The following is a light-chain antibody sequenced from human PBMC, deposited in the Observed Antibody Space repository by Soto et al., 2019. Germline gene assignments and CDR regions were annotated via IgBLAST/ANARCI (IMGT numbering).Light chain of an antibody. Sequence: ETLMTQSPATLSVSPGERATLSCRASQSVNSKLAWYQQKPGQAPRLVIYGASTRATGIPARFSGSGSGTEFTLTISSLQSEDSAVYYCQQYNNWPPITFGQGTRLEIK. CDR3: QQYNNWPPIT. J-gene: IGKJ5*01. CDR1: QSVNSK. V-gene: IGKV3D-15*01. CDR2: GAS.